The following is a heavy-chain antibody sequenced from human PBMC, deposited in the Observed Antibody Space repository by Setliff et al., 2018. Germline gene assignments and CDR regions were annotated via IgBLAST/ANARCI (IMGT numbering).Heavy chain of an antibody. CDR2: IYTSGTT. D-gene: IGHD3-10*01. CDR1: GAPISSYY. V-gene: IGHV4-4*08. Sequence: PSETLSLTCSVSGAPISSYYWSWIRQPPGKGLEWIGYIYTSGTTKYNPSLKSRVTISIDTSKSQFSLNLSSVTAADTAVYYCARIAYGPGSYYFDYWGQGTLVTVSS. CDR3: ARIAYGPGSYYFDY. J-gene: IGHJ4*02.